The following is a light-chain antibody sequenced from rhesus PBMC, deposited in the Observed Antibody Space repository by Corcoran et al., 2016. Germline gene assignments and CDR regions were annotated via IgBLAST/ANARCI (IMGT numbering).Light chain of an antibody. Sequence: DIQMTQSPSSLSASVGDTVTITCRASQSISSWLDWYQQKPGKAPKLLIYKASSLQSGVPSSFSGSGSGTDFTLTISSLQPEDFATYYCLQYSSSPLTFGGGTKVELK. CDR1: QSISSW. J-gene: IGKJ4*01. V-gene: IGKV1-22*01. CDR2: KAS. CDR3: LQYSSSPLT.